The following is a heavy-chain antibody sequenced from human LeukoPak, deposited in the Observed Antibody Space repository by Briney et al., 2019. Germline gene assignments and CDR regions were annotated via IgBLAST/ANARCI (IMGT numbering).Heavy chain of an antibody. CDR1: GYTFTSYG. CDR2: ISAYNGNT. CDR3: ARGPAGGYYGSGSYFDY. J-gene: IGHJ4*02. D-gene: IGHD3-10*01. V-gene: IGHV1-18*04. Sequence: ASVKVSCKASGYTFTSYGISWVRQAPGQGLEWMGWISAYNGNTNYAQKLQGRVTMTTDTSTSTAYMELRSLRSDDTAVYYCARGPAGGYYGSGSYFDYWGQGTLVTASS.